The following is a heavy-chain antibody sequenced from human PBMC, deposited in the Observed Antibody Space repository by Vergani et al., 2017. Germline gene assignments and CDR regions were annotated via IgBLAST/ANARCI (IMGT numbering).Heavy chain of an antibody. J-gene: IGHJ6*03. Sequence: EVQLVESGGGLVQPGGSLRLSCAASGFTFSSYWMSWVRQAPGKGLEWVGRIKSKTDGGTTDYAAPVKGRFTISRDDSKNTLYLQMNSLKTEDTAVYYCTTDPIFGVVNGIGPIRPPYYYYYYMDVWGKGTTVTVSS. CDR3: TTDPIFGVVNGIGPIRPPYYYYYYMDV. D-gene: IGHD3-3*01. V-gene: IGHV3-15*01. CDR2: IKSKTDGGTT. CDR1: GFTFSSYW.